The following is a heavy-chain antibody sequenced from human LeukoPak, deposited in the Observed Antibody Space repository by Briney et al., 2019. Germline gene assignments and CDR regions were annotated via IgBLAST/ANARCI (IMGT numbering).Heavy chain of an antibody. CDR3: ARMTTSMKNAFDI. Sequence: GGSLRLSCAASGFGVTNIYMTWVRQAPGKGLEWDSVIYRGGTTHYADSVKGRFTISRATSKNSLFLQMNSLEVEDTAVYYCARMTTSMKNAFDIWGQGTMVTVSS. CDR1: GFGVTNIY. CDR2: IYRGGTT. J-gene: IGHJ3*02. D-gene: IGHD2/OR15-2a*01. V-gene: IGHV3-53*01.